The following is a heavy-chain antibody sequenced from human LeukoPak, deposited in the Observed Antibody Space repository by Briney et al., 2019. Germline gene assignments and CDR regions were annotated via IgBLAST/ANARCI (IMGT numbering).Heavy chain of an antibody. J-gene: IGHJ4*02. CDR3: ARGYSSSWYFDY. CDR1: GGSFSGYY. Sequence: PSETLSLTCAVYGGSFSGYYWSWIRQPPGKGLEWIGEINHSGSTNYNPSLKSRVTISVDTSKNQFSLKLSSVTAADTAVYYYARGYSSSWYFDYWGQGTLVTVSS. V-gene: IGHV4-34*01. D-gene: IGHD6-13*01. CDR2: INHSGST.